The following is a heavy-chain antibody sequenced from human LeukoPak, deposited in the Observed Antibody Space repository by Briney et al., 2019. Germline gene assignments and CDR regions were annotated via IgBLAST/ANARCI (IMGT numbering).Heavy chain of an antibody. D-gene: IGHD3-9*01. CDR3: ARALGTGYDILTGYYYPPFDY. CDR2: ISSTGGTT. V-gene: IGHV3-23*01. CDR1: GITFSSYG. J-gene: IGHJ4*02. Sequence: GGTLRLSCAASGITFSSYGMSWVRQAPGKGLEWVSSISSTGGTTYYADSVKGRFTISRDNSKNTLYLQMNSLRAEDTAVYYCARALGTGYDILTGYYYPPFDYWGQGTLVTVSS.